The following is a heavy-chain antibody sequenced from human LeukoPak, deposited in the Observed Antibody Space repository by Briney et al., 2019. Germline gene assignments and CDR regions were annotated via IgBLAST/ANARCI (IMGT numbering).Heavy chain of an antibody. CDR3: AREAGTRYWFDP. CDR2: INHSGST. D-gene: IGHD1-7*01. J-gene: IGHJ5*02. V-gene: IGHV4-34*01. Sequence: SETLSLTCAVYGGSFSGYYWSWIRQPPGKGLEWIGEINHSGSTNYNPSLKSRVTISVDTSKNQFSLKLSSVTAADTAVYYCAREAGTRYWFDPWGQGTLVTVSS. CDR1: GGSFSGYY.